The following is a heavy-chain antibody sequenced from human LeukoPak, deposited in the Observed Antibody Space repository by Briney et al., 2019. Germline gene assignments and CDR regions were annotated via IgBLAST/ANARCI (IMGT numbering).Heavy chain of an antibody. Sequence: PGGSLRLSCAASGFTFSSYGMHWVRQAPGKGLEWVAVIWYDGSNKYYADSVKGRFTISRDNSKNTLYLQMNSLRAEDTAVYYCAREAATLDALDIWGQGTMVTVSS. CDR3: AREAATLDALDI. D-gene: IGHD2-15*01. CDR2: IWYDGSNK. CDR1: GFTFSSYG. V-gene: IGHV3-33*01. J-gene: IGHJ3*02.